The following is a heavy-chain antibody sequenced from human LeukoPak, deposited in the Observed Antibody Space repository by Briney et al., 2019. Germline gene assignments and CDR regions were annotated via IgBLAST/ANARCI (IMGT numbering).Heavy chain of an antibody. V-gene: IGHV3-11*04. D-gene: IGHD3-9*01. CDR3: AKPSAAYYDIASD. CDR1: GFTFSDYY. CDR2: ISSSGYTI. J-gene: IGHJ4*02. Sequence: GGSLRLSCAASGFTFSDYYMSWIRQAPGKGLEWVSYISSSGYTIYYADSVKGRFTISRDNAKNSLYLQMNSLRAEDTAVYYCAKPSAAYYDIASDWGQGTLVTVSS.